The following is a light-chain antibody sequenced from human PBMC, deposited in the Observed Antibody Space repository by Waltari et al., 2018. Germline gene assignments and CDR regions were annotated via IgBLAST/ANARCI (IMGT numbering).Light chain of an antibody. CDR2: ASS. CDR3: QLLNSAQWT. J-gene: IGKJ1*01. CDR1: QGISDN. Sequence: IQLTQSPSSLSASVGDRVTLTCRARQGISDNLAWYQQKPGKALTHLIYASSNSQSGVPSRVSGSRSRTDFTHTISSPQPEDFATYYCQLLNSAQWTFGQGTKVEIK. V-gene: IGKV1-9*01.